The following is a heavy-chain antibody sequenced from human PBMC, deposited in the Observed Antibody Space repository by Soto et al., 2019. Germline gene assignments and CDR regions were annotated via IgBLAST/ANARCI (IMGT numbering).Heavy chain of an antibody. J-gene: IGHJ5*02. CDR1: GGTFSSYA. Sequence: GASVKVSCKASGGTFSSYAISWVRQAPGQGLEWMGGIIPIFGTANYAQKFQGRVTITADESTSTAYMELSSVTAADTAVYYCARHAMTGRFLEWLLSPWFDPWGQGTLVTVSS. V-gene: IGHV1-69*13. D-gene: IGHD3-3*01. CDR3: ARHAMTGRFLEWLLSPWFDP. CDR2: IIPIFGTA.